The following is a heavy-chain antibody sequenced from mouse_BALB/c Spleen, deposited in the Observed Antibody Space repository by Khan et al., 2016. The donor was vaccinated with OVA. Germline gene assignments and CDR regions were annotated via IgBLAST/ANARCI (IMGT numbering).Heavy chain of an antibody. D-gene: IGHD4-1*01. CDR2: IYPSDSYS. Sequence: QVQLQQPGIELVRPGASVKLSCKASGYTFTNYWINWVKQRPGQGLEWIGNIYPSDSYSNYNQRFKDKATLTVEKSSSTAYLLLSSPTSEDSAVYYCTREGVAGSSFAYWGQGTLVTVSA. V-gene: IGHV1-69*02. CDR1: GYTFTNYW. J-gene: IGHJ3*01. CDR3: TREGVAGSSFAY.